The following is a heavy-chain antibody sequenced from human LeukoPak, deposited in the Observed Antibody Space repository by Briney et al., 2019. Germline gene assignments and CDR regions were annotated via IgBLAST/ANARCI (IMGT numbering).Heavy chain of an antibody. J-gene: IGHJ3*02. CDR3: GRWYCSSTSCYAGPFDI. V-gene: IGHV1-18*04. D-gene: IGHD2-2*01. CDR1: GYTFDSYC. Sequence: ASVKVSCKSSGYTFDSYCISWVRQAPGQGLEWMGWISPYNDYTNYAQKFQGRVTMTTDTSTSTAYMELRSLRSDDTAVYYCGRWYCSSTSCYAGPFDIWGQGTMVTVSS. CDR2: ISPYNDYT.